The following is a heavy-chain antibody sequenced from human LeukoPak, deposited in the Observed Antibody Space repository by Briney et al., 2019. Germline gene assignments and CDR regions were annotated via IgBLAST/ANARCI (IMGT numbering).Heavy chain of an antibody. V-gene: IGHV4-61*02. CDR1: GCSITSGYY. Sequence: SETLSLTCIVSGCSITSGYYWSWIRQPAGKGLEWIGRIYTSGSTNYNPSLKSRVTISVDTSKNQFSLKLSSVTAADTAVYYCAIERHPLRDPYFDYWGQGTLVTVSS. J-gene: IGHJ4*02. D-gene: IGHD2-15*01. CDR3: AIERHPLRDPYFDY. CDR2: IYTSGST.